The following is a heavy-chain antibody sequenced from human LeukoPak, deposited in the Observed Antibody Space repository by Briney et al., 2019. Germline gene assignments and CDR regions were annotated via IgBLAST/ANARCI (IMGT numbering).Heavy chain of an antibody. Sequence: PGGSLRLSCAASGFTVSSNYMSWVRQAPGKGLDWVSVIYSGGSTYYADSVKGRFTISRDNSKNTLYLQMNSLRAEDTAVYYCARKMGDIVVVPAANADYWGQGTLVTVSS. J-gene: IGHJ4*02. CDR1: GFTVSSNY. CDR2: IYSGGST. CDR3: ARKMGDIVVVPAANADY. V-gene: IGHV3-53*01. D-gene: IGHD2-2*01.